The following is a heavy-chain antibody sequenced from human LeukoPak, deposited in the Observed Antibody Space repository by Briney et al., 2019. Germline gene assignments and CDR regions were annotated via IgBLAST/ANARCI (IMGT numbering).Heavy chain of an antibody. CDR1: GFTFDDYG. V-gene: IGHV3-20*01. D-gene: IGHD3-10*01. J-gene: IGHJ6*03. CDR3: ARVSYYGSGRMNYYYYYMDV. CDR2: INWNGGST. Sequence: PGGSLRLSCAASGFTFDDYGMSWVRQAPGKGLEWVSGINWNGGSTGYADSVKGRFTISRDNAKNSLYLQMNSLRAEDTALYHCARVSYYGSGRMNYYYYYMDVWGKGTTVTISS.